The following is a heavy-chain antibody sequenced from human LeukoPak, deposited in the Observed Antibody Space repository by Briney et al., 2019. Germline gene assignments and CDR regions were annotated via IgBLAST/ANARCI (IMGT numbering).Heavy chain of an antibody. D-gene: IGHD3-10*01. CDR1: GYTFTSYG. V-gene: IGHV1-18*01. CDR3: ARGVLLWLGELNWFDP. CDR2: IGAYNGNT. Sequence: ASVKVSCKASGYTFTSYGISWVRQAPGQGLEWMGWIGAYNGNTNYAQKLQGRVTMTTDTSTSTAYMELRSLRSDDTAVYYCARGVLLWLGELNWFDPWGQGTLVTVSS. J-gene: IGHJ5*02.